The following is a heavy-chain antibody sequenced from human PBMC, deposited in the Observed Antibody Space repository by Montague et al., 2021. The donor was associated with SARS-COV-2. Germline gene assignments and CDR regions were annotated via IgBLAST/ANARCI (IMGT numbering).Heavy chain of an antibody. Sequence: TLSLTCTVSSGSISSGGSISSGGYYWSWIRQHPGKGLEWIGYIYYSGSTSYNPFLKSRVTISVDTSKNQFSLKLSSVTAADTAVYYCARVRYYGSGTSLGMDVWGQGTTVTVSS. J-gene: IGHJ6*02. CDR3: ARVRYYGSGTSLGMDV. CDR2: IYYSGST. D-gene: IGHD3-10*01. V-gene: IGHV4-31*03. CDR1: SGSISSGGSISSGGYY.